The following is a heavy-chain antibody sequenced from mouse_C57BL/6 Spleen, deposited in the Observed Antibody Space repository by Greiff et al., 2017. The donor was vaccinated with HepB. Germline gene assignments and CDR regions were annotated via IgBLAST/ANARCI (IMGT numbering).Heavy chain of an antibody. J-gene: IGHJ2*01. CDR1: GFSLTSYG. CDR2: IWSGGST. CDR3: ARNSGTRDYFDY. D-gene: IGHD4-1*01. V-gene: IGHV2-2*01. Sequence: VKLMESGPGLVQPSQSLSITCTVSGFSLTSYGVHWVRQSSGKGLEWLGVIWSGGSTDYNAAFISRLSISKDNSKSLVFFKMNSLQADDTAIYYCARNSGTRDYFDYWGQGTTLTVSS.